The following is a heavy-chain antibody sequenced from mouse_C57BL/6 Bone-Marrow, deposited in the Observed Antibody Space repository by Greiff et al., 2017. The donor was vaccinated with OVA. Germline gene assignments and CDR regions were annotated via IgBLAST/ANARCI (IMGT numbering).Heavy chain of an antibody. CDR2: IHPNSGST. Sequence: QVQLKQPGAELVKPGASVKLSCKASGYTFTSYWMHWVKQRPGQGLEWIGMIHPNSGSTNYNEKFKSKATLTVDKSSSTAYMQLSSLTSEDSAVYYCARLLRSTRDYWGQGTTLTVSS. J-gene: IGHJ2*01. D-gene: IGHD1-1*01. CDR1: GYTFTSYW. CDR3: ARLLRSTRDY. V-gene: IGHV1-64*01.